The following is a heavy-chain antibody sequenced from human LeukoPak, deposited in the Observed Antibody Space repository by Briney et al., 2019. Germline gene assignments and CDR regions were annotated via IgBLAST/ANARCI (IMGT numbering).Heavy chain of an antibody. CDR1: GGSFSGYY. CDR3: ARVRWLQQYNWFDP. J-gene: IGHJ5*02. V-gene: IGHV4-34*01. CDR2: INHSGST. D-gene: IGHD5-24*01. Sequence: PSETLSLTCAVYGGSFSGYYWGWIRQPPGKGLEWIGEINHSGSTNYNPSLKSRVTISVDTSKNQFSLKLSSVTAADTAVYYCARVRWLQQYNWFDPWGQGTLVTVSS.